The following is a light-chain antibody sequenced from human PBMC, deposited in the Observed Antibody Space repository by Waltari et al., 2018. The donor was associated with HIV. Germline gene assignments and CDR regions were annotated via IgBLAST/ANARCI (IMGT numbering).Light chain of an antibody. CDR3: QQYNTTPRT. Sequence: DIQMTQSSSTLSASVGDRVTITCRASQSISNYLAWYQQKPGKAPNPLIYAASSLQSGVPSRFSGSGSGTDFTLTISSLQPEDFATYYCQQYNTTPRTFGQGTKVEIK. CDR2: AAS. J-gene: IGKJ1*01. V-gene: IGKV1-39*01. CDR1: QSISNY.